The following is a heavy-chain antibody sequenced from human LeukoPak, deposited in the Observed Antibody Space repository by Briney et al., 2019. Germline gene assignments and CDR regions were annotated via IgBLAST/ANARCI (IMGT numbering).Heavy chain of an antibody. J-gene: IGHJ6*04. CDR1: GFTFSSYE. D-gene: IGHD3-10*02. CDR2: ISSSGSTI. Sequence: GGSLRLSCAASGFTFSSYEMNWVRQAPGKGLEWVSYISSSGSTIYYADSVKGRFTIAIDNAKNSLYLQMNSLRAEDTAVYYCAELGITMIGGVWGKGTTVTIPS. V-gene: IGHV3-48*03. CDR3: AELGITMIGGV.